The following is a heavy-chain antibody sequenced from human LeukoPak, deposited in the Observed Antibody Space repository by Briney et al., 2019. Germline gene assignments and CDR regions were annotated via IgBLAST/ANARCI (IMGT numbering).Heavy chain of an antibody. J-gene: IGHJ4*02. Sequence: GGSLRLSCAASGFTFSSYAMHWVRQAPGKGLEWVAVISYDGSNKYYADSVKGRFTISRDNSKNTLYLQMNSLRAEDTALYYCAKGITYYYDSSGYYRAFTFDYWGQGTLVTVSS. D-gene: IGHD3-22*01. CDR3: AKGITYYYDSSGYYRAFTFDY. CDR1: GFTFSSYA. CDR2: ISYDGSNK. V-gene: IGHV3-30*04.